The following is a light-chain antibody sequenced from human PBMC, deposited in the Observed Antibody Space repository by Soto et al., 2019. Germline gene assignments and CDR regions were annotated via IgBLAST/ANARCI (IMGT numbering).Light chain of an antibody. Sequence: EIVLTQSPATLSLSPGERATLSCRASQSVRSDFAWYQQKPGQAPRLLIYDASNRATGIPARFSGSGSGTDFTLTISSLEPEDFAVYYCQQRGNWPLTFGQGTKVEIK. J-gene: IGKJ1*01. CDR3: QQRGNWPLT. CDR2: DAS. CDR1: QSVRSD. V-gene: IGKV3-11*01.